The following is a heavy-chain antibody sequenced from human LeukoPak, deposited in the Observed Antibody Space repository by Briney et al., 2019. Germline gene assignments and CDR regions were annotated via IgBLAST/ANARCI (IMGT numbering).Heavy chain of an antibody. V-gene: IGHV3-48*02. Sequence: GGSLRLSCAASGFTFSSYSMNWVRQAPGKGLEWLSYISSSSSIIYYADSVKGRFTISRDNAKNSLYLQMNSLRDEDMAVYYCAKSDTYRFDYWGQGTLVTVSS. CDR1: GFTFSSYS. D-gene: IGHD2-21*02. CDR2: ISSSSSII. CDR3: AKSDTYRFDY. J-gene: IGHJ4*02.